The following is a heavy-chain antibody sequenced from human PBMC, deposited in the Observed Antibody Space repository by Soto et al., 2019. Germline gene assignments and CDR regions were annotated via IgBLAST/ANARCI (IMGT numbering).Heavy chain of an antibody. CDR3: ARDNRYCRSTSCHPGEYYYYYYAMGV. CDR2: INPSGGRT. D-gene: IGHD2-2*01. V-gene: IGHV1-46*01. Sequence: ASVKVSCKASGYTVTSYYMNWVRQAPGQGLEWMGIINPSGGRTSYAQKSQGRVTRSRDTSTSTVYRELSSRGSEDRGVYYWARDNRYCRSTSCHPGEYYYYYYAMGVWGPGTTVTAYS. J-gene: IGHJ6*02. CDR1: GYTVTSYY.